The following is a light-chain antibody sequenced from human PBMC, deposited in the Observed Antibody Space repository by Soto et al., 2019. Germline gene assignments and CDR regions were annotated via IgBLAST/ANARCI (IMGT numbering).Light chain of an antibody. CDR3: QQSYSAPIT. J-gene: IGKJ5*01. V-gene: IGKV1-39*01. CDR2: AAS. CDR1: QSIASF. Sequence: DIQMTQSPSPLSASLRDRVTITCLASQSIASFLNWYQQKPGKAPKLLISAASRLQSGVPSRFSGGGSGTDFTLTISSLQPEDFATYYCQQSYSAPITFGQGTRLEIK.